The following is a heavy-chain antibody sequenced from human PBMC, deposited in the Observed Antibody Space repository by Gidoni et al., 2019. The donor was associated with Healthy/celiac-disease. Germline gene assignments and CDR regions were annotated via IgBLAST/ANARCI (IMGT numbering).Heavy chain of an antibody. V-gene: IGHV3-21*01. CDR2: ITSSSSYI. CDR3: ARGYYYSMISYYYYGMDV. D-gene: IGHD3-22*01. Sequence: EVQLVASGGGLVNPGGSLRLTCAASAFPWSSYSMNCVPHATGKGLGWVSSITSSSSYIYYAASVKGSITISRDHANNSLYLQMNSLVAEDTALYYCARGYYYSMISYYYYGMDVWGQGTTVTVSS. CDR1: AFPWSSYS. J-gene: IGHJ6*02.